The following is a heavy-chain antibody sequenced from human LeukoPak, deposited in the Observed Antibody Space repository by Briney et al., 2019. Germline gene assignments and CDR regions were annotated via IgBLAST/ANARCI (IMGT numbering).Heavy chain of an antibody. CDR1: GGSIGSYY. CDR3: ARGGSSGYYGY. CDR2: IYYSGST. Sequence: SETLSLTCTVSGGSIGSYYWSWIRQPPGKGLEWIGYIYYSGSTNYNPSLKSRVTISVDTSKNQFSLKLSSVTAADTAVYYCARGGSSGYYGYWGQGTLVTVSS. V-gene: IGHV4-59*01. J-gene: IGHJ4*02. D-gene: IGHD3-22*01.